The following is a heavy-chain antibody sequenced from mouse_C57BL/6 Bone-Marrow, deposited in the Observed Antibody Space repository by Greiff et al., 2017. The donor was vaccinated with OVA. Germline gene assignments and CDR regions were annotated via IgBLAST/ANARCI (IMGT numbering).Heavy chain of an antibody. CDR1: GYTFTSYW. Sequence: QVQLQQSGTELVKPGASVKLSCKASGYTFTSYWMHWVKQRPGQGLEWIGNINPSNGGTNYNEKFKSKATLTVDKSSSTAYMQLSSLTSEDSAVDYCARSFLPLYDYDFAYWGQGTLVTVSA. V-gene: IGHV1-53*01. D-gene: IGHD2-4*01. CDR3: ARSFLPLYDYDFAY. J-gene: IGHJ3*01. CDR2: INPSNGGT.